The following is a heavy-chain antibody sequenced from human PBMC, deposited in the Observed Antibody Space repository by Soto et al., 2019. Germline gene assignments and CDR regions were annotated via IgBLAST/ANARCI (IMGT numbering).Heavy chain of an antibody. V-gene: IGHV5-51*03. J-gene: IGHJ5*02. CDR1: GYNFASYW. D-gene: IGHD6-25*01. CDR3: AIVQRTPSGRLGWFDP. CDR2: IYSADSDT. Sequence: EVQLVQSGAEVKKPGESLQISCEGSGYNFASYWIGWVRQMPGKGLEWMGIIYSADSDTHYSPSFHGQVTFSVHKSISTAYLQWSSLKASDTAIYYCAIVQRTPSGRLGWFDPWGQGTLVTVSS.